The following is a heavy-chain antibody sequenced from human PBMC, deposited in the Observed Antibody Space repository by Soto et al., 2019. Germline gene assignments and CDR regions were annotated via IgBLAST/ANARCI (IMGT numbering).Heavy chain of an antibody. J-gene: IGHJ6*02. V-gene: IGHV4-34*01. Sequence: PSETLSLTCAVSGGSLSGCYWSWIRQPPGKGLESIGEISDSGSTNYNPSLKSRVTMSVDTSKNQFSLKLSSATAADTAVYYCARGLRASYGVRLSYFYYGMDVWGRGTTVTVS. D-gene: IGHD3-10*01. CDR2: ISDSGST. CDR1: GGSLSGCY. CDR3: ARGLRASYGVRLSYFYYGMDV.